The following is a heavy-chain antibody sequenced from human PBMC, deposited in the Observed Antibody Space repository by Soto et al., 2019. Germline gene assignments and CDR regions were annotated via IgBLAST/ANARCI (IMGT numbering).Heavy chain of an antibody. J-gene: IGHJ6*02. V-gene: IGHV3-48*03. D-gene: IGHD2-15*01. CDR3: ARDWDIVILSVPIXNSNYGTDV. CDR2: ISSXXDTL. Sequence: XWVRQAPGKXLEWVSYISSXXDTLYYADSVKGRFTISRDNAKNSVYLKVNXLRDEDTAVYYCARDWDIVILSVPIXNSNYGTDVWGQGATVTVSS.